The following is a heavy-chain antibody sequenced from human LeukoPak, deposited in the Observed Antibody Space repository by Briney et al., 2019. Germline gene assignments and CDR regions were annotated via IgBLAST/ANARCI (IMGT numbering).Heavy chain of an antibody. Sequence: PGGSLRLSCAASGFTFDDYGMSWVRQAPGKGLEWVSGINWNGGSTGYADSVKGRFTISRDNAKNSLYLQMNSLRAEDTAVYYCARFGVAAQGPGGWGQGTLVTVSS. CDR2: INWNGGST. D-gene: IGHD6-25*01. J-gene: IGHJ4*02. CDR3: ARFGVAAQGPGG. V-gene: IGHV3-20*04. CDR1: GFTFDDYG.